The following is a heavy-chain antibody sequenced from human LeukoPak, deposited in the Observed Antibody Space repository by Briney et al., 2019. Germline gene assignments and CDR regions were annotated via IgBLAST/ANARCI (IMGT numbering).Heavy chain of an antibody. CDR1: GFTFSSYS. D-gene: IGHD6-19*01. V-gene: IGHV3-21*01. Sequence: GRSLRLSCAASGFTFSSYSMNWVRQAPGKGLEWASSISSSSSYIYYADSVKGRFSISRDNAKNSLYLQMNSLRAEDTAVYYCARGYPSGWYLRRDAFDIWGQGTMVTVSS. CDR3: ARGYPSGWYLRRDAFDI. J-gene: IGHJ3*02. CDR2: ISSSSSYI.